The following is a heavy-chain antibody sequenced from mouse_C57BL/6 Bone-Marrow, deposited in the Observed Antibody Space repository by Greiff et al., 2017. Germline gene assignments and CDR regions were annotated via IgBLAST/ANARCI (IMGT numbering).Heavy chain of an antibody. D-gene: IGHD2-2*01. CDR1: GFTFSSYG. Sequence: EVMLVESGGDLVKPGGSLKLSCAASGFTFSSYGMSWVRQTPDKRLEWVATISSGGSYTYYPDSVKGRFTISRDNAKNTLYLQMSSLKSEDTAMYYCARPLWLGFAYWGQGTLVTVSA. V-gene: IGHV5-6*01. J-gene: IGHJ3*01. CDR3: ARPLWLGFAY. CDR2: ISSGGSYT.